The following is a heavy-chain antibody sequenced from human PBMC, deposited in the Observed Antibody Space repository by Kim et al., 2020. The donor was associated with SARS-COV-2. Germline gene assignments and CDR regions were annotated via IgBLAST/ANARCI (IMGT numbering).Heavy chain of an antibody. Sequence: ASVKVSCKASGYSFTDSYMHWVRQAPGQGLEWMGWISPNSGGTNYAQNFQGRVTMTRDTSISTAYMELSRLRSDDTAMYYCARDLSRWNDYALDIWGQGTMVTVSS. J-gene: IGHJ3*02. V-gene: IGHV1-2*02. CDR2: ISPNSGGT. CDR1: GYSFTDSY. D-gene: IGHD1-1*01. CDR3: ARDLSRWNDYALDI.